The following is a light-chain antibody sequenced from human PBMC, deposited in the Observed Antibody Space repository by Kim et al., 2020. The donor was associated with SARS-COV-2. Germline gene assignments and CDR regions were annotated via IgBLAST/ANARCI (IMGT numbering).Light chain of an antibody. CDR2: DEN. CDR3: CSRDSSAKEYV. CDR1: SLRKSY. Sequence: SSELTQDHTVSVALGQTVRITCQGDSLRKSYASWYQQKPGQAPILVMSDENNRPSGIPDRFSGSSSGSTASLTITGAQAEDEADYYCCSRDSSAKEYVFG. V-gene: IGLV3-19*01. J-gene: IGLJ1*01.